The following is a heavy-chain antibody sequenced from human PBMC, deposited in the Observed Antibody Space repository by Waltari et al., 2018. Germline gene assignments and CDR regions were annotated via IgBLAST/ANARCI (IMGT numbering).Heavy chain of an antibody. J-gene: IGHJ4*02. CDR1: GGTFSSYA. D-gene: IGHD1-20*01. CDR3: ARQGITGTRPNYFDY. CDR2: IIPIFGTA. V-gene: IGHV1-69*01. Sequence: QVQLVQSGAEVKKPGSSVKVSCKASGGTFSSYATSWVRQAPGQWLEWMGGIIPIFGTANYAQKFQGRVTITADESTSTAYMELSSLRSEDTAVYYCARQGITGTRPNYFDYWGQGTLVTVSS.